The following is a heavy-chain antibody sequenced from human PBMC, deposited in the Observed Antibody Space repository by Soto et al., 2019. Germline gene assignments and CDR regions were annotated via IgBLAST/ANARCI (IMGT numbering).Heavy chain of an antibody. CDR2: IKTKPDDGTI. J-gene: IGHJ4*02. V-gene: IGHV3-15*01. Sequence: WGSLRLSCAASGLIFIDVWITFFRHAPGKGLEWVGRIKTKPDDGTIDYAAPVRGRFTISRDDSKNTLYLQMTSLTPDDTGVYYCTTSNLGVDFWGPGTLVTVSS. D-gene: IGHD1-1*01. CDR1: GLIFIDVW. CDR3: TTSNLGVDF.